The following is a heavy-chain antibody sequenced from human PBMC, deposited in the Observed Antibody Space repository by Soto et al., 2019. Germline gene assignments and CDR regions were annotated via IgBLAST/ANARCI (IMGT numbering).Heavy chain of an antibody. CDR3: ARRGQLGDYYYYYGMDV. CDR1: GGTFSSYA. J-gene: IGHJ6*02. CDR2: IIPIFGTA. V-gene: IGHV1-69*12. D-gene: IGHD6-6*01. Sequence: QVQLVQSGAEVKKPGSSVKVSCKASGGTFSSYAISWVRQAPGQGLEWMGGIIPIFGTANYAQKFQGRVTITADESTSTAYMELSSLRSEDTAVYYCARRGQLGDYYYYYGMDVWGQGTTVTVSS.